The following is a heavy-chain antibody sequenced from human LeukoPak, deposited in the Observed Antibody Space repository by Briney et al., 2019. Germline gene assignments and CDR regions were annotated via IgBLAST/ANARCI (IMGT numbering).Heavy chain of an antibody. J-gene: IGHJ4*02. Sequence: GGSLRLSCTGSGFTLSNCEMSWIRQAPGKGLEWVSSIDYSGDSPYYADSVKGRFTMSRDNSKNIVYLQLSTLRPEDTALYYCTRNSGWYGISWGQGTQVTVSS. CDR2: IDYSGDSP. CDR1: GFTLSNCE. V-gene: IGHV3-23*01. CDR3: TRNSGWYGIS. D-gene: IGHD6-19*01.